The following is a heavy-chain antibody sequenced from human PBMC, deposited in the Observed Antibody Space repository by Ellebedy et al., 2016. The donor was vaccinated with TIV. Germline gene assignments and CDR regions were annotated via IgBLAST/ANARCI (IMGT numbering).Heavy chain of an antibody. CDR2: ISAYNGNT. D-gene: IGHD4-17*01. CDR1: GYTFTNYG. J-gene: IGHJ6*02. CDR3: ARDTPSNDYGDYEYNGMDV. V-gene: IGHV1-18*01. Sequence: ASVKVSXXASGYTFTNYGISWVRQAPEQGLEWMGWISAYNGNTDYAQKFQGRIMMTTGTSRKTAYMELASLRSDDTAVYYCARDTPSNDYGDYEYNGMDVWGQGTTVTVSS.